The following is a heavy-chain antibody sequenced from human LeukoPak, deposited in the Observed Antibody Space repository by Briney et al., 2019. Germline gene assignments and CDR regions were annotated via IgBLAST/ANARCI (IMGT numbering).Heavy chain of an antibody. CDR3: ARVTGNFDYNFDY. CDR1: GFTFSDYY. D-gene: IGHD4-11*01. V-gene: IGHV3-11*01. J-gene: IGHJ4*02. CDR2: ISSSGSTI. Sequence: GGSLRLSCAASGFTFSDYYMSRIRQAPGKGLEWVSYISSSGSTIYYADSVKGRFTISRDNAKNSLYLQMNSLRAEDTAVYYCARVTGNFDYNFDYWGQGTLVTVSS.